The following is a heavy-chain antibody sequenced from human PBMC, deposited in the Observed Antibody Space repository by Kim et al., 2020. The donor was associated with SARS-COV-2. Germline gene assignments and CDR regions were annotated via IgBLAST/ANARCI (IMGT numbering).Heavy chain of an antibody. D-gene: IGHD1-26*01. J-gene: IGHJ4*02. CDR3: ASDGGQGSGSYYDY. V-gene: IGHV3-11*06. Sequence: DSVQARFTISRHNANNSLYLQMNSLRAEDTAVYYCASDGGQGSGSYYDYWGQGTLVTVSS.